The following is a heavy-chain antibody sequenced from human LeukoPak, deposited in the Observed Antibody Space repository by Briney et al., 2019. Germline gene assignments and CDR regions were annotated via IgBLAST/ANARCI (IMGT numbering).Heavy chain of an antibody. J-gene: IGHJ4*02. Sequence: GGSLRLSCAASGFTLSSYAMTWVRQAPGKGLEWVASISGSATSTSYADPVRGRFTISRDNSKNTLSLQMNSLRAEDTAIYYCAKTDTVVITHTVVYWGQGTLVTVSS. CDR2: ISGSATST. D-gene: IGHD3-22*01. V-gene: IGHV3-23*01. CDR3: AKTDTVVITHTVVY. CDR1: GFTLSSYA.